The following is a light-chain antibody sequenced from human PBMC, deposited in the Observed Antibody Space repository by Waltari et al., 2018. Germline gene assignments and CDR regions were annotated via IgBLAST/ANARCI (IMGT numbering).Light chain of an antibody. V-gene: IGKV3-11*01. CDR2: DAS. Sequence: EIVLTQSPATLSLSPGERAHLPSRASQSVGTYLAWYHQNPGQAPRLLISDASYRASGIPARFSGSGSGTDFTLTISSLEPEDFAIYYCQQRTDWPPLTFGGGTKVEIK. J-gene: IGKJ4*01. CDR3: QQRTDWPPLT. CDR1: QSVGTY.